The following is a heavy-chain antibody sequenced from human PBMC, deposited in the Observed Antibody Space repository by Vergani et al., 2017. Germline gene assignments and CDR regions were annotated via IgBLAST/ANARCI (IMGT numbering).Heavy chain of an antibody. CDR2: IYYSGST. D-gene: IGHD6-6*01. J-gene: IGHJ4*02. V-gene: IGHV4-59*05. CDR1: GGSISSYY. CDR3: ARHDGSSSTFGY. Sequence: QVQLQQWGAGLLKPSETLSLTCTVSGGSISSYYWSWIRQPAGKGLEWIGRIYYSGSTYYNPSLKSRVTISVDTSKNQFSLKLSSVTAADTAVYYCARHDGSSSTFGYWGQGTLVTVSS.